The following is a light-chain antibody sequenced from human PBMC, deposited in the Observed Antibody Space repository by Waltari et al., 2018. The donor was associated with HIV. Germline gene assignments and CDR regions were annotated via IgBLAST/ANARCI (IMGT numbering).Light chain of an antibody. CDR1: SSDVGGYNY. Sequence: QSALTQPASVSGSPGQSITISCTGASSDVGGYNYVSWYQQHPGKAPKLIIYEVSNRPSGLSDRFSGSRSGNTASLTISGLQADDDAVYYCCSHAAFNILLFGGGTKVTVL. CDR2: EVS. J-gene: IGLJ2*01. CDR3: CSHAAFNILL. V-gene: IGLV2-14*01.